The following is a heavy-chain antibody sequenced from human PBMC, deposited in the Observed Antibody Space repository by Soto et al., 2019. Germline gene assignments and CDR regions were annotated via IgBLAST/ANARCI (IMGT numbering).Heavy chain of an antibody. J-gene: IGHJ6*02. D-gene: IGHD3-10*01. V-gene: IGHV4-39*01. Sequence: SQTLSLPWPVSGGSLSRGRYYLGRIRQPPGKGLEWIGSIYYSGSTYYNPSLKSRVTISVDTSKNQFSLKLSSVTAADTAVYYCARRGVRGVNYGMDVWGQGTTVT. CDR3: ARRGVRGVNYGMDV. CDR1: GGSLSRGRYY. CDR2: IYYSGST.